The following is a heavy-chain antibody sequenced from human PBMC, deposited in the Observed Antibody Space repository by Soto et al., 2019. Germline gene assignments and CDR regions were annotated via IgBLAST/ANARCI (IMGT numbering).Heavy chain of an antibody. V-gene: IGHV4-61*01. D-gene: IGHD2-15*01. Sequence: QVQLQESGPGLVKPSETLSLTCIVSGGSVNSGSFYWSWIRQPPGKGLEWIGNIYYSGSTIYNPSRRSRVTISIDTSKSQCSLKVTSVTAADTAVYYCAREQRSIVSPWFDPWGQGTLVTVSS. CDR2: IYYSGST. J-gene: IGHJ5*02. CDR3: AREQRSIVSPWFDP. CDR1: GGSVNSGSFY.